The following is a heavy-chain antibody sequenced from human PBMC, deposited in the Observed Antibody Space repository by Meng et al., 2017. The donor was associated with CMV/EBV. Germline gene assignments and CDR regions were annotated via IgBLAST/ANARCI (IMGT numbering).Heavy chain of an antibody. Sequence: SVKVSCKASGGTFSSYAISWVRQAPGQGLEWMGGIIPMFGTENYAQKFQGRVTITTDESTSTAYMELSSLRSEDTAVYYCARARVWGGQLTTVYGGALDYWGQGTLVTVSS. D-gene: IGHD6-6*01. CDR2: IIPMFGTE. CDR1: GGTFSSYA. J-gene: IGHJ4*02. V-gene: IGHV1-69*05. CDR3: ARARVWGGQLTTVYGGALDY.